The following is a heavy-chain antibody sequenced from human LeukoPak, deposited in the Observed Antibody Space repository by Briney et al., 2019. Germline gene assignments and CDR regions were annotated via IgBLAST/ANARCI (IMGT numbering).Heavy chain of an antibody. J-gene: IGHJ4*02. CDR2: IDPSDSYT. CDR3: ARSLEVYYRENFDY. Sequence: GESLKISCKGSGYSFTSYWISWVRLMPGKGLEWMGRIDPSDSYTNYSPSFQGHVTISADKSISTAYLQWSSLKASDTAMYYCARSLEVYYRENFDYWGQGTLVTVSS. V-gene: IGHV5-10-1*01. D-gene: IGHD3-10*01. CDR1: GYSFTSYW.